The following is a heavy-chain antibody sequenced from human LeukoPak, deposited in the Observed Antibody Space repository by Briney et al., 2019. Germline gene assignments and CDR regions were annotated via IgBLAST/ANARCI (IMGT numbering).Heavy chain of an antibody. J-gene: IGHJ4*02. CDR2: IRYDGSNK. CDR1: GFTFSSYG. D-gene: IGHD6-13*01. V-gene: IGHV3-30*02. CDR3: AGKVTRAIAAAGNDFDY. Sequence: PGGSLRLSCAASGFTFSSYGMHWVRQAPGKGLEWVAFIRYDGSNKYYADSVKGRFTISRDNSKNTLYLQMNSLRAEDTAVYYCAGKVTRAIAAAGNDFDYWGQGTLVTVSS.